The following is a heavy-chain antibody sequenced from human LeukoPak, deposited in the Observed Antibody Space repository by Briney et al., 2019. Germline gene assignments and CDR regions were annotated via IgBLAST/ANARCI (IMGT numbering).Heavy chain of an antibody. D-gene: IGHD3-10*01. Sequence: PGGSLRLSCAASGFTFSSYAMSWVRQAPGKGLEWVSAISGSGGSTYYADSVKGRFTISRDNSKNTLYLQMNSLRAEDAAVYYCAKARQGSGSYLYRGMDVWGQGTTVTVSS. CDR2: ISGSGGST. V-gene: IGHV3-23*01. CDR3: AKARQGSGSYLYRGMDV. CDR1: GFTFSSYA. J-gene: IGHJ6*02.